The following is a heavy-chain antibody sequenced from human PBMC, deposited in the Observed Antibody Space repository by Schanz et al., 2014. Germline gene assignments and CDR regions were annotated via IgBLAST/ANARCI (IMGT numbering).Heavy chain of an antibody. CDR2: INTNTGNP. CDR3: TTETIAMAGTFSI. Sequence: QVQLVQSGAEVKKPGSSVKVSCKASGYTFSSYGLSWVRQAPGQGLEWVGWINTNTGNPTYAQGFTGRFVFSLDTSVSTAYLQISSLKAEDTAAYYCTTETIAMAGTFSIWGQGTLVTVSS. D-gene: IGHD6-19*01. CDR1: GYTFSSYG. J-gene: IGHJ4*02. V-gene: IGHV7-4-1*02.